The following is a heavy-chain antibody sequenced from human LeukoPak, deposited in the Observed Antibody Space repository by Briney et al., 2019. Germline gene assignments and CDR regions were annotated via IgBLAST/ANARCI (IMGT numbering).Heavy chain of an antibody. D-gene: IGHD3-10*01. CDR1: GGSFSGYY. Sequence: SETLSLTCAVYGGSFSGYYWSWIRQPPGKGLEWIGYIYYSGSTNYNPSLKSRVTISVDTSKNQFSLKLSSVTAADTAVYYCARVDYGSGSRRGEPDYWGQGTLVTVSS. V-gene: IGHV4-59*01. CDR2: IYYSGST. CDR3: ARVDYGSGSRRGEPDY. J-gene: IGHJ4*02.